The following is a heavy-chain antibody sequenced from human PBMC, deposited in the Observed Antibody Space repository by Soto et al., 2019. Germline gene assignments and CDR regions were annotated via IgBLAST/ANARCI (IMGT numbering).Heavy chain of an antibody. CDR3: ARGRRIRSVTPPCY. V-gene: IGHV3-30-3*01. CDR1: GFTFSSYA. CDR2: ISYDGSKK. J-gene: IGHJ4*02. D-gene: IGHD4-17*01. Sequence: QVQLVESGGGVVQPGRSLRLSCAASGFTFSSYAMHWVRQAPGKGLEWVAVISYDGSKKYYADSVKGRFTISRDNSKNKLYLQRNSLRAEDTAVYYCARGRRIRSVTPPCYWGQGTLVTVSS.